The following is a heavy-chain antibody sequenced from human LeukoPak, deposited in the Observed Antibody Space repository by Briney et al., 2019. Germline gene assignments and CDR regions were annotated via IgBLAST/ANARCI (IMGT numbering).Heavy chain of an antibody. CDR1: VFTFSSYE. Sequence: PGGSLRLACAASVFTFSSYEMGWVRQAPAKGLEWVSYISSSGSTIYYADSVKGRFTISRDNAKNSLYLQMNSLRAEDTAVYYCAELGITMIGGVWGKGTTVTISS. CDR2: ISSSGSTI. D-gene: IGHD3-10*02. V-gene: IGHV3-48*03. J-gene: IGHJ6*04. CDR3: AELGITMIGGV.